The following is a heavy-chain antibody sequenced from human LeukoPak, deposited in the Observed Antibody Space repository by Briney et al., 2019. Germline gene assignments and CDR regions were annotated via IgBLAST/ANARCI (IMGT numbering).Heavy chain of an antibody. CDR1: GDSISRSTYY. V-gene: IGHV4-39*07. J-gene: IGHJ4*02. D-gene: IGHD5-12*01. CDR2: VYYGRSP. Sequence: PSETLSLTCTVSGDSISRSTYYWAWIRQPPGKGLEWIGSVYYGRSPYFNPSLESRVTISVDTSKNQFSLKLSSVTAADTAVYYCASHHIEATGFDYWGQGTLVTVSS. CDR3: ASHHIEATGFDY.